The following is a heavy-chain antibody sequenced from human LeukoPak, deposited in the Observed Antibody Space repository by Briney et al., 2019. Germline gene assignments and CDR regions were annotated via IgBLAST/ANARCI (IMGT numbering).Heavy chain of an antibody. V-gene: IGHV3-11*04. CDR3: AKYSSGWYYYFDY. CDR1: GFTFSDYY. Sequence: PGGSLRLSCAASGFTFSDYYMSWIRQAPGKGLEWVSYISSSGTTIYYADSVKGRFTISRDNAKNSLYLQMNSLRAEDTAVYYCAKYSSGWYYYFDYWGQGTLVTVSS. J-gene: IGHJ4*02. CDR2: ISSSGTTI. D-gene: IGHD6-19*01.